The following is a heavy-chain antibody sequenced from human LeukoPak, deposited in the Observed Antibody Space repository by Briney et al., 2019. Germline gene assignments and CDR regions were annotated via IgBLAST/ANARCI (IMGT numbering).Heavy chain of an antibody. V-gene: IGHV4-4*09. J-gene: IGHJ4*02. D-gene: IGHD4-11*01. CDR3: ARHPATTVEGHFDY. CDR1: GGSISSYY. CDR2: IYTSGST. Sequence: SETLSLTCTVSGGSISSYYWSWIRQPPGKGLEWIGYIYTSGSTNYNPSLKSRVTISVDTSKNQFSLKLSSVTAADTAVYYCARHPATTVEGHFDYRGQGTLVTVSS.